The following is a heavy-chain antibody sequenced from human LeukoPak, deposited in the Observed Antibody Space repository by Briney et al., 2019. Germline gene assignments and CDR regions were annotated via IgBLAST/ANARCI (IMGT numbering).Heavy chain of an antibody. J-gene: IGHJ4*02. Sequence: RGSLRLSCAASGYTFSSYGMYWVRQAPGKGLEWVAFIRDDGSNKYYADSVKGRFTISRDNSKKTLYLQMNSLRAEDTAVYYCAKKSYSDYWGQGTLVTVSS. CDR2: IRDDGSNK. CDR3: AKKSYSDY. CDR1: GYTFSSYG. D-gene: IGHD1-26*01. V-gene: IGHV3-30*02.